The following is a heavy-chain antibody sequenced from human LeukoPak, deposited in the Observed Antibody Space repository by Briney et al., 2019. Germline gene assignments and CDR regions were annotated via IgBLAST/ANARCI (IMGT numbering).Heavy chain of an antibody. Sequence: GGSLRLSCAASGFTFSGFGMHWVRQAPGKGLEWVAFISYDGSNKYYADSVKGRFTISRDNSKNTLYPQMNSLRAEDTAVYYCAKDPPFDYWGQGTLVTVSS. CDR1: GFTFSGFG. V-gene: IGHV3-30*18. J-gene: IGHJ4*02. CDR3: AKDPPFDY. CDR2: ISYDGSNK.